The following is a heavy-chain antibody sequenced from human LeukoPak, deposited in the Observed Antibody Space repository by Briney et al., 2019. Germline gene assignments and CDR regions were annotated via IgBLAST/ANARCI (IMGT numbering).Heavy chain of an antibody. V-gene: IGHV3-30*18. CDR1: GFTFSSYG. J-gene: IGHJ6*02. CDR2: ISYDGSNK. CDR3: AKDGSPFGELDRYYYYGMDV. Sequence: PGGSLRLSCAASGFTFSSYGMHWVRQAPGKGLEWVAVISYDGSNKYYADPVKGRFTISRDNSKNTLYLQMNSLRAEDTAVYYCAKDGSPFGELDRYYYYGMDVWGQGTTVTVSS. D-gene: IGHD3-10*01.